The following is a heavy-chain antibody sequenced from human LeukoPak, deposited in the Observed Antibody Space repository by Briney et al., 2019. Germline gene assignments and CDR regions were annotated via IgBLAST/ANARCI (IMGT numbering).Heavy chain of an antibody. CDR1: GFTFSSYS. CDR3: AMGYYFDY. CDR2: ISSSSSTI. J-gene: IGHJ4*02. V-gene: IGHV3-48*02. Sequence: GGSLRLSCAASGFTFSSYSMNWVRQAPGKGLEWVSYISSSSSTIYYADSVKGRFIISRDNAKKSLYLHMNSLRDEDTAVYYCAMGYYFDYWGQGTLVTVSS. D-gene: IGHD3-16*01.